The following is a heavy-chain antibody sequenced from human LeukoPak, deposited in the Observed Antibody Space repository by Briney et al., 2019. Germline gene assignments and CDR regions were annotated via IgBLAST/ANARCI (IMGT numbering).Heavy chain of an antibody. CDR2: ISGDGGST. Sequence: PGGSLRLSYAASGFTFDDYAMHWVRQAPGKGLEWVSLISGDGGSTYYADSVKGRFTISRDNSKNSLYLQMNSLRTEDTALYYCAKDSYDSSGYYLPDFDYWGQGTLVTVSS. J-gene: IGHJ4*02. V-gene: IGHV3-43*02. CDR1: GFTFDDYA. D-gene: IGHD3-22*01. CDR3: AKDSYDSSGYYLPDFDY.